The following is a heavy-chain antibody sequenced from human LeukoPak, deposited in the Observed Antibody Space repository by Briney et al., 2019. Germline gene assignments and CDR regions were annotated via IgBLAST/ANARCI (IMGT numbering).Heavy chain of an antibody. D-gene: IGHD2-8*01. V-gene: IGHV3-33*01. J-gene: IGHJ4*02. CDR1: GFTFNTYG. CDR3: ASSEWRGHLDY. CDR2: IWYDGSIK. Sequence: GGSLRLSCAASGFTFNTYGMNWVRQAPGKGLEWVAVIWYDGSIKYYADSVKGRFTASRDNSKNTLYLQMNSLRAEDTAVYYCASSEWRGHLDYWGQGTLVTVSS.